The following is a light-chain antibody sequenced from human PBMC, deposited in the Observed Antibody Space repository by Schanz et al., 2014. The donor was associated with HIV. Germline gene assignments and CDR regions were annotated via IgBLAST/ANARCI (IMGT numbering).Light chain of an antibody. Sequence: DIQMTQSPSTLSASVGDRVTITCRASQTISYFLNWYQQKPGKAPKLLIYAASTLQSGVPSRFSGNGSGTEYTLTISSLQPDDLATYYCQQYKSSSSSSPYTFGQGTKVEIK. CDR3: QQYKSSSSSSPYT. V-gene: IGKV1-5*01. J-gene: IGKJ2*01. CDR1: QTISYF. CDR2: AAS.